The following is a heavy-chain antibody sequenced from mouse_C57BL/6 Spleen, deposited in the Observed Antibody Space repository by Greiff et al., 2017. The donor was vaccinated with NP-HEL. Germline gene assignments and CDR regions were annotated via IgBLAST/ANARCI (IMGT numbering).Heavy chain of an antibody. CDR1: GYTFTDYE. CDR3: TPRGAY. J-gene: IGHJ3*01. V-gene: IGHV1-15*01. CDR2: IDPETGGT. Sequence: QVHVKQSGAELVRPGASVTLSCKASGYTFTDYEMHWVKQTPVHGLEWIGAIDPETGGTAYNQKFKGKAILTADKSSSAAYIELRSLTSEDSAVYYCTPRGAYWGQGTLVTVSA.